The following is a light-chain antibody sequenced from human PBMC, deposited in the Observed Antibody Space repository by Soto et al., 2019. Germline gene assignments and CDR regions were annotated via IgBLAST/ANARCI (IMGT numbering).Light chain of an antibody. CDR2: DAS. Sequence: EIVLTQSPATLSLSRGDTATLSCRASQSVSTWLSWYQQKPGQAPRLLIYDASNRATGIPARFSGSGSGTDFTLTISSLEPEDFAVYYCQQRSNWITFGQGTRLEIE. J-gene: IGKJ5*01. CDR1: QSVSTW. V-gene: IGKV3-11*01. CDR3: QQRSNWIT.